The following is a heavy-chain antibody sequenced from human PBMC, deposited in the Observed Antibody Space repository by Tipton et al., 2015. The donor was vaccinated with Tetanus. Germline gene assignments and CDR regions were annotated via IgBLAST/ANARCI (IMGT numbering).Heavy chain of an antibody. V-gene: IGHV4-39*07. CDR2: IYYSGTT. D-gene: IGHD5-18*01. J-gene: IGHJ2*01. CDR3: ARGGSYSYGPRGFDL. CDR1: GGSISSNNYY. Sequence: TLSLTCSASGGSISSNNYYWAWIRQPPGKGLEWIGSIYYSGTTDYSPSLKSRVTISVDTPKNQFSLKLTSLTVADTAVYYCARGGSYSYGPRGFDLWGRGTLVTVSS.